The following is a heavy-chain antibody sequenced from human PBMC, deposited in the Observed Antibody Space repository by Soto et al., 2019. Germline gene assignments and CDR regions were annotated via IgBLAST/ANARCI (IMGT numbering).Heavy chain of an antibody. CDR2: IYYSGST. Sequence: SETLSLTCTVSGGSISSGGYYWSWIRQHPGKGLEWIGYIYYSGSTYYNPSLKSRVTISVDTSKNQFSLKLSSVTAADTAVYYCARVVRHYDILTGYFGWFDPWGQGTLVTVSS. CDR1: GGSISSGGYY. CDR3: ARVVRHYDILTGYFGWFDP. D-gene: IGHD3-9*01. V-gene: IGHV4-31*03. J-gene: IGHJ5*02.